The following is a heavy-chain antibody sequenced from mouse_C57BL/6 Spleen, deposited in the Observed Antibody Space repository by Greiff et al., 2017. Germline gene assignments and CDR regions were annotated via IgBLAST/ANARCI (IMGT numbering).Heavy chain of an antibody. J-gene: IGHJ4*01. Sequence: EVQLQQSGPGMVKPSQSLSLTCTVTGYSITSGYDWHWIRHFPGNKLEWMGYISYSGSTNYNPSLKSRISITHDTSKNHFFLKLNSVTTEDTATYYCAREAYYAMDYWGQGTSVTVSS. CDR3: AREAYYAMDY. CDR2: ISYSGST. V-gene: IGHV3-1*01. CDR1: GYSITSGYD.